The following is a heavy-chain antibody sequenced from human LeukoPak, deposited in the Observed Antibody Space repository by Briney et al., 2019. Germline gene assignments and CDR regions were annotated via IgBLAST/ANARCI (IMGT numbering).Heavy chain of an antibody. Sequence: SETLSLTCTVSGGSISSSSYYWGWIRQPPGKGLEWIGSIYYSGSTYYNPSLKSRVTISVDTSKNQFSPKLNSVTAADTAVYYCARGRDGYNFLNRGEYYYFDYWGQGTLVTVSS. CDR2: IYYSGST. J-gene: IGHJ4*02. D-gene: IGHD5-24*01. CDR3: ARGRDGYNFLNRGEYYYFDY. CDR1: GGSISSSSYY. V-gene: IGHV4-39*07.